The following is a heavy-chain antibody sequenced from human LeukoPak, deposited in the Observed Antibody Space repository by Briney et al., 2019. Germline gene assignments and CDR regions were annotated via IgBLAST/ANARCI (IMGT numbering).Heavy chain of an antibody. J-gene: IGHJ6*02. V-gene: IGHV3-30*18. CDR1: GFTFSSYG. D-gene: IGHD1-26*01. CDR2: ISYDGSNK. CDR3: AKEIEVELRSYYYGMDV. Sequence: GGSLRLSCAASGFTFSSYGMHWVRQAPGKGLEWVAVISYDGSNKYYADSVKGRFTISRDNSKNTLYLQMNSLRAEDTAVYYCAKEIEVELRSYYYGMDVWGQGTTVTVSS.